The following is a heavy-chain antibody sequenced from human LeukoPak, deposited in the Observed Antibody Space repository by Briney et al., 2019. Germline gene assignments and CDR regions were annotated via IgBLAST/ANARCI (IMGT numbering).Heavy chain of an antibody. CDR3: ARVGSDYYDSSGKFDY. V-gene: IGHV1-2*02. J-gene: IGHJ4*02. Sequence: GASVKVSCKASGYTFTGYYMHWVRQTPGQGLEWMGWINPNSGGTNYAQKSQGRVTMTRDTSISTAYMELSRLRSDDTAVYYCARVGSDYYDSSGKFDYWGQGTLVTVSS. D-gene: IGHD3-22*01. CDR2: INPNSGGT. CDR1: GYTFTGYY.